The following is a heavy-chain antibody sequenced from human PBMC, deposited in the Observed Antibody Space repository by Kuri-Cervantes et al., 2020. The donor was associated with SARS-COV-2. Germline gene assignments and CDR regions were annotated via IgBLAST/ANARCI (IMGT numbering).Heavy chain of an antibody. V-gene: IGHV3-21*01. CDR3: ARDQSGSYYFGYFDY. Sequence: GESLKISCAASGFTFSSYSMNWVRQAPGKGLQWVSSISSSSSYIYYADSVKGRFTISRDNAKNSLYLQMNSLRAEDTAVYYCARDQSGSYYFGYFDYWGQGTRGTVSS. J-gene: IGHJ4*02. CDR1: GFTFSSYS. CDR2: ISSSSSYI. D-gene: IGHD1-26*01.